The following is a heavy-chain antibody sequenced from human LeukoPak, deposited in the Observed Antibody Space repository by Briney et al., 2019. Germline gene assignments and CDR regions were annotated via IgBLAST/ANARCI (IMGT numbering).Heavy chain of an antibody. CDR2: INPNSGGT. CDR3: AKVKERFLEWSFDY. V-gene: IGHV1-2*02. Sequence: ASVKVSCKASGYTFTGYYMHWVRQAPGQGLEWMGCINPNSGGTNYAQKFQGRVTMPRDTSISTAYMELSRLRSDDTAVYYCAKVKERFLEWSFDYWGQGTLVTVSS. CDR1: GYTFTGYY. J-gene: IGHJ4*02. D-gene: IGHD3-3*01.